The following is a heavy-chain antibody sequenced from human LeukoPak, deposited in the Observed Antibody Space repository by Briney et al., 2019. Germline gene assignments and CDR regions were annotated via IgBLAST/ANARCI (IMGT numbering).Heavy chain of an antibody. CDR3: ARELFSSGSCPDG. Sequence: GRSLRLSCLASGFTFSYYAIHWVRQAPGKGLEWVALIWSDGSNKYYADSVKGRITISRDNSKNTVYLQMNSLRAEDTAVYYCARELFSSGSCPDGWGQGTLVTVSS. CDR1: GFTFSYYA. CDR2: IWSDGSNK. V-gene: IGHV3-33*01. D-gene: IGHD3-10*01. J-gene: IGHJ4*02.